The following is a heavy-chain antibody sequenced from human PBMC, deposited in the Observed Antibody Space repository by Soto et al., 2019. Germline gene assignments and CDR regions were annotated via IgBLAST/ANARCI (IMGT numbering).Heavy chain of an antibody. CDR3: ARICSGGSCYSAMDY. D-gene: IGHD2-15*01. CDR1: GGSIRSSSYY. CDR2: IYYSGGT. Sequence: QLQLQEPGPGLVKPSEPLSLTCTVSGGSIRSSSYYWGWIRQPPGKGLEWIGSIYYSGGTYYNPSLKSRVTIALDTSKNQFSLKLSSVTAADTAVYYCARICSGGSCYSAMDYWGQGTLVTVSS. V-gene: IGHV4-39*01. J-gene: IGHJ4*02.